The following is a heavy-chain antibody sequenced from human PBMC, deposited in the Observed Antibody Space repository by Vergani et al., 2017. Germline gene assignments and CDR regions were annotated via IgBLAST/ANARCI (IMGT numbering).Heavy chain of an antibody. J-gene: IGHJ4*02. V-gene: IGHV3-33*08. Sequence: VQLVESGGGLVKPGGSLRLSCAASGFTFSNYSMNWVRQAPGKGLEWVAVIWDDGSNKYYADSVKGRFTLSRDNSKNTLYLQMNSLRAEDAAVYYCVRERVGGAGSYFDYWGQGTLVTVSS. CDR2: IWDDGSNK. CDR1: GFTFSNYS. D-gene: IGHD3-10*01. CDR3: VRERVGGAGSYFDY.